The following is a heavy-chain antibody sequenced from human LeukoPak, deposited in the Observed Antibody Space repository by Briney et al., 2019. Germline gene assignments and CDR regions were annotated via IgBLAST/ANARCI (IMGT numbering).Heavy chain of an antibody. CDR1: GFTFSHAW. D-gene: IGHD1-1*01. V-gene: IGHV3-15*01. CDR2: VKSKNDGGST. Sequence: GGSLRLSCAASGFTFSHAWISWVRQAPGKGLEWVGLVKSKNDGGSTDYAAPVKGRFFISRDDSRGTLSLEMNSLKIEDTAVYFCVGRPWNFDYWGQGTLVTVSS. J-gene: IGHJ4*02. CDR3: VGRPWNFDY.